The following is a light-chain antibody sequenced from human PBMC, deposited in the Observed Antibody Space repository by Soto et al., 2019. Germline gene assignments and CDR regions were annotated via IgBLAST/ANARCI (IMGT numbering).Light chain of an antibody. CDR3: CSYAGSPYD. V-gene: IGLV2-23*01. J-gene: IGLJ1*01. CDR2: EGN. Sequence: QSVLTQPASVSGSPGQSITISCTGTSSDVGSYNLVSWYQQHPGKAPKLMIYEGNQRPSGISNRFSGSKSGNTASLTISGLHAEDEADYYCCSYAGSPYDFGTGTKVTVL. CDR1: SSDVGSYNL.